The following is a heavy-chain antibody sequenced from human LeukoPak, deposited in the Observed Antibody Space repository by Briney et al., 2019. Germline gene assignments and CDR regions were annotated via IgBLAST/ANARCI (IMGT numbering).Heavy chain of an antibody. CDR2: IKQDGSQ. CDR1: GFPFSRHL. J-gene: IGHJ4*02. Sequence: GGSLRLSCAASGFPFSRHLMGWVRHAPGKGLEWVASIKQDGSQHYVDSVKGRFTISRDNTKSSLSLKMNSLGLEETAMYYCARGPDYGDRLDYFAYWGEGTLVTVSS. V-gene: IGHV3-7*01. D-gene: IGHD4-17*01. CDR3: ARGPDYGDRLDYFAY.